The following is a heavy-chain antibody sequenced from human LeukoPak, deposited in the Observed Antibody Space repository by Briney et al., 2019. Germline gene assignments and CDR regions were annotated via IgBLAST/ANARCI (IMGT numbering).Heavy chain of an antibody. D-gene: IGHD4-23*01. CDR3: ARELPGGRYYFDY. V-gene: IGHV3-11*06. CDR1: GFNLSDYY. J-gene: IGHJ4*02. CDR2: ISSSSSYT. Sequence: PGGSLRLSRAASGFNLSDYYMSWIRQAPGKGLEWVSYISSSSSYTNYADSVKGRFTISRDNPKNSLYLQMNSLRAEDTAVYYCARELPGGRYYFDYWGQGTLVTVSS.